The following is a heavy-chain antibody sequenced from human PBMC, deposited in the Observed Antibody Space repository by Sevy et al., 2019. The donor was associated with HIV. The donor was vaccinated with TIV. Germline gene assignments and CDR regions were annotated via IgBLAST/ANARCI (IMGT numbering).Heavy chain of an antibody. Sequence: SETLSLTCTVSGGSISSSRYYWGWIRQPPGKGLEWIGGIYYSGSTYYNPSLKSRVTISVATSKNQFSLKLSSVTAADTAVYYCARHGYYYYYGMDVWGQGTTVTVSS. CDR2: IYYSGST. V-gene: IGHV4-39*01. CDR1: GGSISSSRYY. CDR3: ARHGYYYYYGMDV. J-gene: IGHJ6*02.